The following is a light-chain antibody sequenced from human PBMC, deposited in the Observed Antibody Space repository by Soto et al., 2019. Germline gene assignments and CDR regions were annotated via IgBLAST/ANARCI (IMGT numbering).Light chain of an antibody. V-gene: IGKV3-15*01. J-gene: IGKJ4*01. Sequence: EIVMTQSPATLSVSPGDRATLSCRASQSGSSNLAWYQQKPAQAPRLLIYGASTRATGIPARFSGSGSGTEFTLTISSLQSEDFAIYYCQQYNNWPLTFGGGTKVEIK. CDR2: GAS. CDR1: QSGSSN. CDR3: QQYNNWPLT.